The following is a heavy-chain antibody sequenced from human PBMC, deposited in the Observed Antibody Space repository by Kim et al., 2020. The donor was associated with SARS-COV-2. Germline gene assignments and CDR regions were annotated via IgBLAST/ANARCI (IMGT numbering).Heavy chain of an antibody. CDR3: AREAGRSQLPFS. CDR2: ISGSGGTT. CDR1: RFTFSSYA. Sequence: GGSLRLSCAASRFTFSSYAMSWVRQAPGKGLAWVSSISGSGGTTYYTDSVKGRFTISRDNSKNTLYLQMNSLRAEDTAVYYCAREAGRSQLPFSWGQGTLVTVSS. J-gene: IGHJ4*02. D-gene: IGHD2-2*01. V-gene: IGHV3-23*01.